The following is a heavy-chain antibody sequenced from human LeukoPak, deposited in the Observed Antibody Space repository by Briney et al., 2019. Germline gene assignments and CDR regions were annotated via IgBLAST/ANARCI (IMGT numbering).Heavy chain of an antibody. D-gene: IGHD4/OR15-4a*01. V-gene: IGHV3-53*01. CDR3: ARRAGAYSHPYDY. Sequence: GGSLRLSCAASGLTVSSNSMSWVRQAPGKGLEWVSFIYSGGSTYHADSVKGRFTISRDNSKNTLYLQMNSLRADDTAVYYCARRAGAYSHPYDYWGQGTLVTVSS. J-gene: IGHJ4*02. CDR2: IYSGGST. CDR1: GLTVSSNS.